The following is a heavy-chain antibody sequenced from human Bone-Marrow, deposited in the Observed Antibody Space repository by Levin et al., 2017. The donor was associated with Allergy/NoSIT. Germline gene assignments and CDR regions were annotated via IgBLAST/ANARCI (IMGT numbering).Heavy chain of an antibody. CDR3: AKRAFDYSDYNYWFDA. V-gene: IGHV3-23*01. CDR2: ITGNGGRA. Sequence: PGGSLRLSCAASGFTFSKHAMTWVRQAPGKGLDWVSAITGNGGRADYADSVKGRFTISRDNSKNTLSLHMTSLTTEDTAIYYCAKRAFDYSDYNYWFDAWGRGILVTVSS. J-gene: IGHJ5*02. D-gene: IGHD4-11*01. CDR1: GFTFSKHA.